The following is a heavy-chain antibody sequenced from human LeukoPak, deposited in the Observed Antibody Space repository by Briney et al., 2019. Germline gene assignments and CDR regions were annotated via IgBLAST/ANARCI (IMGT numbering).Heavy chain of an antibody. CDR2: IYHSGNT. V-gene: IGHV4-38-2*02. D-gene: IGHD5-24*01. J-gene: IGHJ4*02. CDR3: ARHRSGWLQSSFDY. Sequence: SETLSLTCTVSGYSISTSYYWGWIRQPPGKGLEWIGSIYHSGNTYYNPSLKSRVTISVDTSKNQFSLKLSSVTAADTAVYYCARHRSGWLQSSFDYWGQGTLVTVSS. CDR1: GYSISTSYY.